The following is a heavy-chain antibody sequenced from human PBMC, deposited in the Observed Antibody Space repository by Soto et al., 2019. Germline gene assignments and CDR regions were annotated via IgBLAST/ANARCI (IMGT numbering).Heavy chain of an antibody. CDR3: ANDDSTGYNPSLDY. J-gene: IGHJ4*02. Sequence: GGSLRLSCAASGFIFSNYAMDWVRQAPGKGLEWVSTITYSGNATHYTDSVRGRFTISRDNSKNTLYLQMHSLRAEDTAVYYCANDDSTGYNPSLDYWGQGSPVTASS. CDR2: ITYSGNAT. V-gene: IGHV3-23*01. D-gene: IGHD3-22*01. CDR1: GFIFSNYA.